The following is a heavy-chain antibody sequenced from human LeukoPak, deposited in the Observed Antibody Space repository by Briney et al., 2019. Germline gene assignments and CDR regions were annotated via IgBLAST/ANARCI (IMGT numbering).Heavy chain of an antibody. J-gene: IGHJ4*02. V-gene: IGHV3-53*01. Sequence: GGSLRLSCVASGFTVTGNYMNWVRQAPGKGLEWVSTIYSSGTPYYADSVKGRFIISRDKSKNTLLLQMNSLRADDTAVYFCARAPVVVGPGVFFESWGQGTLVTVSA. CDR2: IYSSGTP. CDR1: GFTVTGNY. CDR3: ARAPVVVGPGVFFES. D-gene: IGHD2-21*01.